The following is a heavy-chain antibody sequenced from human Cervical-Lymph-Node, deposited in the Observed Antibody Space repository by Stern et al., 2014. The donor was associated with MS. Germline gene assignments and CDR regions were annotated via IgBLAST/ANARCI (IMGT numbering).Heavy chain of an antibody. V-gene: IGHV5-51*01. CDR1: GYSFSSHW. Sequence: VQLVESGAEVKQPGESLKISCKGSGYSFSSHWIAWVRQTPGKGLECMGIVTPVDSDARYTPSFRGQVPISADTSTTTAYLHWNSLRAADTALYFCARQRTPRVVVSPTDYWGQGTLVTVSS. CDR2: VTPVDSDA. D-gene: IGHD2-21*01. J-gene: IGHJ4*02. CDR3: ARQRTPRVVVSPTDY.